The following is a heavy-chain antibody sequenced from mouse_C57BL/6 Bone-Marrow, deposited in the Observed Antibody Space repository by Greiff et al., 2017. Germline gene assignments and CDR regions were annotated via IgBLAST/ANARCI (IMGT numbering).Heavy chain of an antibody. Sequence: VQLQESGPGLVQPSQSLSITCTVSGFSLTSYGVHWVRQSPGKGLEWLGVIWRGGSTDYNAAFITRLSITKDNSKSQVFFKMNSLQADDTAIYYCAKDSNRYAMDYWGQGTSVTVSS. CDR2: IWRGGST. J-gene: IGHJ4*01. CDR1: GFSLTSYG. V-gene: IGHV2-5*01. CDR3: AKDSNRYAMDY. D-gene: IGHD2-5*01.